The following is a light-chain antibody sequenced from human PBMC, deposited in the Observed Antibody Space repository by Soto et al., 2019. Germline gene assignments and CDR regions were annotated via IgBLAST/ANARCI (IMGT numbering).Light chain of an antibody. CDR2: STS. Sequence: AIQITQSPSSLCASVVDRFTIICRASQGIRNDLGWYQQKPGKAPKVLIYSTSNLQSGVPSRFSGSGSGTDFTLTISSLQPEDFATYYCLQDYNYPLTFGGGTKVDIK. J-gene: IGKJ4*01. CDR1: QGIRND. V-gene: IGKV1-6*01. CDR3: LQDYNYPLT.